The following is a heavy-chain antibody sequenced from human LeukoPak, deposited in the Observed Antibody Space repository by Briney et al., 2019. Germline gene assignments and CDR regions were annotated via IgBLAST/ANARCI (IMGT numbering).Heavy chain of an antibody. J-gene: IGHJ5*02. D-gene: IGHD4-17*01. Sequence: ASVKVSCTASGYTFTGYYMHWARQAPGQGLEWMGWINPNSGGTNYAQKFQGRVTMTRDTSISTAYMELSRLRSDDTAVYYCARDSTVTSWFDPWGQGTLVTVSS. V-gene: IGHV1-2*02. CDR3: ARDSTVTSWFDP. CDR2: INPNSGGT. CDR1: GYTFTGYY.